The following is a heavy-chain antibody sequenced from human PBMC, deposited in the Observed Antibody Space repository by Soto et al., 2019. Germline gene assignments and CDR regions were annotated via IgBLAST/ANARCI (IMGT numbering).Heavy chain of an antibody. J-gene: IGHJ2*01. CDR3: ASGLWYFDL. Sequence: QVQLQESGLGLVKPSQTLSLTCTVSGGSLSSGGYYWSWIRQHPEKGLEWIGCIFYSGNTAYNPSLKSRIFISVDTSKDQFSLKLTSVTAADTAVYYCASGLWYFDLWGRGTLVTVSS. CDR1: GGSLSSGGYY. CDR2: IFYSGNT. V-gene: IGHV4-31*03.